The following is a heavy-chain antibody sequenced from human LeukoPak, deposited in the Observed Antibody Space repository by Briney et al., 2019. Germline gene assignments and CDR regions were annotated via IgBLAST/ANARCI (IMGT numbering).Heavy chain of an antibody. Sequence: GGSLRLSCAASGFTFSSYGMHWVRQAPGKGLEWVAVIWYDGSNKYYADSVKGRFTISRDNSKNTLYLQMNSLRAEDTAVYYCAKDVDTAMVPVFDYWGQGTLVTVSS. CDR3: AKDVDTAMVPVFDY. D-gene: IGHD5-18*01. CDR1: GFTFSSYG. CDR2: IWYDGSNK. J-gene: IGHJ4*02. V-gene: IGHV3-33*06.